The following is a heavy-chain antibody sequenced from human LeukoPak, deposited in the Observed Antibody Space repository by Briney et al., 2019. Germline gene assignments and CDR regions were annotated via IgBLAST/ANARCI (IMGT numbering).Heavy chain of an antibody. D-gene: IGHD6-13*01. CDR2: ISYDGSNK. CDR1: GFTFSSYA. J-gene: IGHJ5*02. CDR3: AKAGIAAAGFDP. V-gene: IGHV3-30-3*01. Sequence: GSLRLSCAASGFTFSSYAMHWVRQAPGKGLEGVAVISYDGSNKYYADSVKGRFTISRDNSKNTLYLQMNSLRAEDTAVYYCAKAGIAAAGFDPWGQGTLVTVSS.